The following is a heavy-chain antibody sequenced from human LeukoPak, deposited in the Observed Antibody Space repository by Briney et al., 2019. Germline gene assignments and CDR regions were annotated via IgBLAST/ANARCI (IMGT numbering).Heavy chain of an antibody. J-gene: IGHJ4*02. V-gene: IGHV3-21*01. CDR2: ISSGSSYI. CDR1: GFTFSTYS. D-gene: IGHD2-2*01. CDR3: ARSDCSSTSCYHSDY. Sequence: TGGSLRLSCAASGFTFSTYSMNWVRQAPGKGLEWVSSISSGSSYIYYADSVKGRFTISRDNAKNSLYLQMNSLRAEDTAVYCCARSDCSSTSCYHSDYWGQGTLVTVSS.